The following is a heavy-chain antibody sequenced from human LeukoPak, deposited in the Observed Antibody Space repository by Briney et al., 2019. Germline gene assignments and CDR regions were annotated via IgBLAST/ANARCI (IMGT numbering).Heavy chain of an antibody. CDR1: GFTFSSYG. V-gene: IGHV3-30*18. J-gene: IGHJ6*02. CDR3: AKDQFPDEPAATYYYYGMDV. Sequence: GRSLRLSCAASGFTFSSYGMHWVRQAPGKGLEWVAVISYDGSNKYYADSVKGRFTISRGNSKNTLYLQMNSLRAEDTAVYYCAKDQFPDEPAATYYYYGMDVWGQGTTVTVSS. D-gene: IGHD2-2*01. CDR2: ISYDGSNK.